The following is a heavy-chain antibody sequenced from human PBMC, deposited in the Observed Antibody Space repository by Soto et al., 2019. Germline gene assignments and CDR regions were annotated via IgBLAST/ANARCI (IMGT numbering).Heavy chain of an antibody. CDR3: ARLTIFGVVTAVDMDV. CDR1: GGTFGTHT. J-gene: IGHJ6*03. D-gene: IGHD3-3*01. CDR2: IIPILELV. V-gene: IGHV1-69*02. Sequence: PVKVSCKAPGGTFGTHTICWTRNSPGKGLEWVGRIIPILELVNYAPRFQGRVTISADTFTSTAYMELSSLRSDDTAVYYCARLTIFGVVTAVDMDVWGKGTTVTVSS.